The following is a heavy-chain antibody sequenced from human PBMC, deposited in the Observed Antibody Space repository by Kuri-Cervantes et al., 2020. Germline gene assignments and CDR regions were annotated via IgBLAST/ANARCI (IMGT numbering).Heavy chain of an antibody. CDR1: GGSISSSDYY. CDR2: IYSSGST. CDR3: ARGYSYGWRWFDP. V-gene: IGHV4-39*07. D-gene: IGHD5-18*01. J-gene: IGHJ5*02. Sequence: SETLSLTCTVSGGSISSSDYYWGWIRQPPGKGLEWIGNIYSSGSTYYNPSLESRVTISVDTSKNQFSLKLSSVTAADTAVYYCARGYSYGWRWFDPWGQGTLVTVSS.